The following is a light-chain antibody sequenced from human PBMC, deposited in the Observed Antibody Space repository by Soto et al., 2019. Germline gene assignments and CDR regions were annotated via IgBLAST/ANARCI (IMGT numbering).Light chain of an antibody. CDR2: DAS. Sequence: DIHMTQSPSSVSASVGDRVTITCRASQGVGNSLVWYQQKPGKAPNLLISDASTLQSGVPSRFIGGGSGRDYTLTISTLQPEDSATYYCQQADSLPLTFGGGTKVEIK. V-gene: IGKV1-12*01. CDR1: QGVGNS. J-gene: IGKJ4*01. CDR3: QQADSLPLT.